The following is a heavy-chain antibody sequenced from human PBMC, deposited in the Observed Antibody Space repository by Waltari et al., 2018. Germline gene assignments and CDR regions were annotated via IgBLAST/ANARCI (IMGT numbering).Heavy chain of an antibody. CDR1: GYSISSGYY. CDR3: ARQRAVGKGWFDP. CDR2: FYHSGST. D-gene: IGHD6-13*01. V-gene: IGHV4-38-2*01. Sequence: QVQLQESGPGLVKPSETLSLTCAVSGYSISSGYYWGWIRQPPGNGLEWIGSFYHSGSTYYNPSLKSRVTISVDTSKNQFSLKLSSVTAADTAVYYCARQRAVGKGWFDPWGQGTLVTVSS. J-gene: IGHJ5*02.